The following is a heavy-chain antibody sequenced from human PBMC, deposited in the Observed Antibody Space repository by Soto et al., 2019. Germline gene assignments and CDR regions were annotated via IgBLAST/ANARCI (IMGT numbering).Heavy chain of an antibody. Sequence: QVQLQASGPGLVKPSETLSLTCNVSGGSISSYYWSWIRQPPGKGLEWIGYMYYSGSTNYNPSLKSRVTISVDTSNNQFSLKLSCVTAADTAVYYCARDGGDSYNTRSYFDYWGKGNLVTVSS. CDR1: GGSISSYY. J-gene: IGHJ4*02. CDR2: MYYSGST. CDR3: ARDGGDSYNTRSYFDY. D-gene: IGHD2-2*02. V-gene: IGHV4-59*01.